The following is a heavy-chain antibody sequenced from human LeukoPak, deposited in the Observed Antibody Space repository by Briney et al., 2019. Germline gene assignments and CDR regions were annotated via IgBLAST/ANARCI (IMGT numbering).Heavy chain of an antibody. V-gene: IGHV3-23*01. CDR3: SKGGQSGPWYSLDC. Sequence: PGGSLRLSCAASGFTFTDYAMSWVRQAPGKGLEWVSGISAGGGDTYYADSVKGRFTISRGNFKNTLYLQMSSLRPEDTAVYFCSKGGQSGPWYSLDCWGQGTLVTVSS. J-gene: IGHJ4*02. D-gene: IGHD2-15*01. CDR2: ISAGGGDT. CDR1: GFTFTDYA.